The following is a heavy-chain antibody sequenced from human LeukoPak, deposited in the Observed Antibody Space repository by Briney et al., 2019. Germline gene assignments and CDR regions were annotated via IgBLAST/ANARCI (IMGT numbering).Heavy chain of an antibody. Sequence: GGSLRLSCAASGFTFSGAWIHWVRQVPGKRLVWVSAISNDGSVTEYTDSVKGRFTISRDNDKKTVYLQMNSLRAEDTAVYYYTRGPITAPGISDYWGQGTLVTVSS. J-gene: IGHJ4*02. CDR2: ISNDGSVT. D-gene: IGHD6-13*01. CDR3: TRGPITAPGISDY. V-gene: IGHV3-74*03. CDR1: GFTFSGAW.